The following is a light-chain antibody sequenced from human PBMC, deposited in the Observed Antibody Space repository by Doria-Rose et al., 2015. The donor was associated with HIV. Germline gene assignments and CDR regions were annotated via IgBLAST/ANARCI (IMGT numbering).Light chain of an antibody. J-gene: IGKJ1*01. V-gene: IGKV3-20*01. CDR3: HQYGTSWT. Sequence: TQSPGTLSLSPGERATLSCRASQSFSSTYLAWYQQQPGQAPSLLIYDGSTRATGIPDRFSASGSGTDFTLTINRLEPEDFALYYCHQYGTSWTFVQGTKVEI. CDR2: DGS. CDR1: QSFSSTY.